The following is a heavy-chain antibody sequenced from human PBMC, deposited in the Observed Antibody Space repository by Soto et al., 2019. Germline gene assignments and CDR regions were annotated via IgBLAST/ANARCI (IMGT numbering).Heavy chain of an antibody. CDR2: IRNKPTSYTT. J-gene: IGHJ4*02. CDR3: VRVRLYYFDY. V-gene: IGHV3-72*01. D-gene: IGHD2-21*02. CDR1: GFPFSDHY. Sequence: GGSLRLSCAASGFPFSDHYMDWVRPAPGKGLEWVGRIRNKPTSYTTEYAASAKGRFTISRDDSKNSLYLQMNSLKTEDTAVYYCVRVRLYYFDYWGQGSLVTVSS.